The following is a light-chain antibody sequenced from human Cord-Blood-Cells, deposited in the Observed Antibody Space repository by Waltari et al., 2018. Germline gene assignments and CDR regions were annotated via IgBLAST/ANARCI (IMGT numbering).Light chain of an antibody. CDR2: AAS. CDR1: QSISSY. Sequence: DIQMTQSPSSLSASVGDRDTITCRASQSISSYLNLYQQKPGKAPKLLIYAASSLQSGVPSRFSGSGAGTDFTLTISSLQPEDFATYYCQQSYSTPLTFGGGTKVEIK. V-gene: IGKV1-39*01. CDR3: QQSYSTPLT. J-gene: IGKJ4*01.